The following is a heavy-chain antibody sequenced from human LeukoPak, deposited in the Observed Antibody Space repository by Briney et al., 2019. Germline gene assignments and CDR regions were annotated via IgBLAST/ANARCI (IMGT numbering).Heavy chain of an antibody. D-gene: IGHD6-13*01. Sequence: SVKVSCKVSGDTFSMYTFSWVRQAPGQGLEWMGRIIPIPDIANYPQKFQGRVTITADILTSTTYMELSSLRSDDTAVYYCARVGIAAAGAFDYWGQGTLVTVSS. J-gene: IGHJ4*02. V-gene: IGHV1-69*02. CDR3: ARVGIAAAGAFDY. CDR1: GDTFSMYT. CDR2: IIPIPDIA.